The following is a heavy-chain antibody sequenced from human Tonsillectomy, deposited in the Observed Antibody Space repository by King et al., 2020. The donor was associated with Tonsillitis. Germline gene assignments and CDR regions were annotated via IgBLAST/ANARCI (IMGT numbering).Heavy chain of an antibody. CDR1: GYTFTGYH. Sequence: QLVQSGAEVKKPGASVKVSCKASGYTFTGYHMHWVRQARGQGLEWMGWISPNSGGTNFAQMFQRRVTMTRDTSITTAYMELGGLRSDDTAVYYCAKIGTAYGAFDIWGQGTMVTVSS. J-gene: IGHJ3*02. V-gene: IGHV1-2*02. CDR3: AKIGTAYGAFDI. CDR2: ISPNSGGT. D-gene: IGHD3-10*01.